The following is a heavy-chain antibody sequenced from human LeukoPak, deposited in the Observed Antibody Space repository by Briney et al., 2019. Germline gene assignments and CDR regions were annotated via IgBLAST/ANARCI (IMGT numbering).Heavy chain of an antibody. CDR2: IRPDGGQE. D-gene: IGHD6-19*01. CDR1: GFTFRNSW. Sequence: GGSLRLSCAASGFTFRNSWMTWVRQAPGKGLEWVANIRPDGGQEQYGDSLEGRITISRDNVRNSLFLQLNSLRTEDTAVYFCATSSDWAFDHWGQGTLVTVSS. V-gene: IGHV3-7*01. CDR3: ATSSDWAFDH. J-gene: IGHJ4*02.